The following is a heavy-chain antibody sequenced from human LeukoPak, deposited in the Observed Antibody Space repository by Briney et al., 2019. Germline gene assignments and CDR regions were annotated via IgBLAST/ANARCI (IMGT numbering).Heavy chain of an antibody. V-gene: IGHV1-69*04. D-gene: IGHD2-21*02. CDR2: IIPILGIA. J-gene: IGHJ4*02. CDR3: ARGRWEETYCGGDCYSDFDY. CDR1: GYTFTSYD. Sequence: GASVKVSCKASGYTFTSYDISWVRQAPGQGLEWMGRIIPILGIANYAQKFQGRVTITADKSTSTAYMELSSLRSEDTAVYYCARGRWEETYCGGDCYSDFDYWGQGTLVTVSS.